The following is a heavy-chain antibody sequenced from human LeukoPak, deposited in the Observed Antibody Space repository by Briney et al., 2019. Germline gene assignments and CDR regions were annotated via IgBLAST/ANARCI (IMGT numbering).Heavy chain of an antibody. Sequence: GGSLRLSCAASGFTFDDYAMHWVRHAPGKGLEWVSGISWNSGNIGYADSVKGRFTISRDNAKNSLYLQMNSLRAEDTALYYCAKVRGSKVPSYYYGMDVWGQGTTVTVSS. J-gene: IGHJ6*02. V-gene: IGHV3-9*01. D-gene: IGHD1-26*01. CDR1: GFTFDDYA. CDR2: ISWNSGNI. CDR3: AKVRGSKVPSYYYGMDV.